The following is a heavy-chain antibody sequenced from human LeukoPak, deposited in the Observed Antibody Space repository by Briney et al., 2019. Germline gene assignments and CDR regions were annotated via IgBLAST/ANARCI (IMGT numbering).Heavy chain of an antibody. V-gene: IGHV3-23*01. CDR2: MSGSGGST. D-gene: IGHD2-15*01. Sequence: PGGSLRLSCAASGFTFSTYAMSWVRQAPGKGLEWVSCMSGSGGSTYYADSVKGRFTISRDNSKNTPYLQMNSLRAEDTAVHYCAKDASKRGSGGAFDIWGQGTMVTVSS. CDR3: AKDASKRGSGGAFDI. CDR1: GFTFSTYA. J-gene: IGHJ3*02.